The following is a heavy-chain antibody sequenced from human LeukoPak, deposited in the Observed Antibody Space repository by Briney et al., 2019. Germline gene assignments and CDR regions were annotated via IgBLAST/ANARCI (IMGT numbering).Heavy chain of an antibody. V-gene: IGHV3-23*01. J-gene: IGHJ4*02. CDR3: VREKSTGDYRTSDY. D-gene: IGHD3-9*01. CDR1: RFTFSSYA. CDR2: ISSSGGYT. Sequence: GGSLRLSCAASRFTFSSYAMSWVRQAPGKGLEWVSTISSSGGYTYYADSVKGRFTISRDNSKNTLYLQMNSLRAEDTAVYYCVREKSTGDYRTSDYWGQGTLVTVSS.